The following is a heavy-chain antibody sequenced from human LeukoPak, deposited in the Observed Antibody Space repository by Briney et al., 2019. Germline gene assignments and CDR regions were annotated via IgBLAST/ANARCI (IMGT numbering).Heavy chain of an antibody. CDR1: GFTFSSYA. CDR3: AKVTYYDFWSGYCNFDY. J-gene: IGHJ4*02. V-gene: IGHV3-23*01. Sequence: GGSLRLSCAASGFTFSSYAMSWVRQAPGKGLEWVSAISGSGGSTYYADSVKGRFTISRDNSKNTLYLQMNSLRAEDTAVYYCAKVTYYDFWSGYCNFDYWGQGTLVTVSS. D-gene: IGHD3-3*01. CDR2: ISGSGGST.